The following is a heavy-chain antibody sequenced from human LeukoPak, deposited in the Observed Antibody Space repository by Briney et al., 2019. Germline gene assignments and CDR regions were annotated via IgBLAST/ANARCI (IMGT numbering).Heavy chain of an antibody. CDR1: GFTFSSYA. CDR3: AKSPSPSTVIVVFDY. Sequence: GGSLRLSCAASGFTFSSYAMSWVRQAPGKGLEWVSAISGSGGSTYYADSVKGRFTISRNNSKNTLYLQMDSLRAEDTAVYYCAKSPSPSTVIVVFDYWGQGTLVTVSS. V-gene: IGHV3-23*01. CDR2: ISGSGGST. D-gene: IGHD3-22*01. J-gene: IGHJ4*02.